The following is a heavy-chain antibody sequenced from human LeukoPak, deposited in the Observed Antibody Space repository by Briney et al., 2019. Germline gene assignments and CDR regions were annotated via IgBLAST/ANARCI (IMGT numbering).Heavy chain of an antibody. J-gene: IGHJ4*02. Sequence: SGGSLRLSCAASGFTFSSYAMNWVRQAPGKGLEYVSAISSNGGSTYYANSVKGRFTISRDNSKNTLYLQMGSLRAEDMAVYYCARMKDSSGYYHFDYWGQGTLVTVSS. CDR3: ARMKDSSGYYHFDY. D-gene: IGHD3-22*01. V-gene: IGHV3-64*01. CDR2: ISSNGGST. CDR1: GFTFSSYA.